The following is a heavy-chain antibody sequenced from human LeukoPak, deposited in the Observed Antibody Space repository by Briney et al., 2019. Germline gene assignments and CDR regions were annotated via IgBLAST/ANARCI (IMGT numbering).Heavy chain of an antibody. CDR3: ARNRGQPLLYPFDY. CDR1: GGTFSSYA. J-gene: IGHJ4*02. D-gene: IGHD2-2*02. Sequence: SVKVSCKASGGTFSSYAISWVRQAPRQGLEWMGGIIPIFGTANYAQKFQGRVTITTDESTSTAYMELSSLRSEDTAVYYCARNRGQPLLYPFDYWGQGTLVTVSS. CDR2: IIPIFGTA. V-gene: IGHV1-69*05.